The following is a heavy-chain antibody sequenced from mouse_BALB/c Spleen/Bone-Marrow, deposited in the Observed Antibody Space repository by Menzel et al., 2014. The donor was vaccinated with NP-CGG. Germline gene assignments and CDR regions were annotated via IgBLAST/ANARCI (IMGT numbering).Heavy chain of an antibody. CDR2: INSNGGST. CDR1: GFTFSSYG. Sequence: DVQLQESGGGLVQPGGPLKLSCAASGFTFSSYGMSWVRQTPDKRLELVATINSNGGSTYYPDSVKGRFTISRDNAKNTLYLQMSSLKSEDTAMYYCARIWAYYAMDYWGQGTSVTVSS. V-gene: IGHV5-6-3*01. CDR3: ARIWAYYAMDY. D-gene: IGHD4-1*01. J-gene: IGHJ4*01.